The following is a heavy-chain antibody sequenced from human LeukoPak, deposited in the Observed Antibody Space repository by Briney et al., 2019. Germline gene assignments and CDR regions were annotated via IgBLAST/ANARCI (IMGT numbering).Heavy chain of an antibody. Sequence: ASVKVSCKASGGTFSSYAISWVRQAPGQGLEWMGGIIPIFGTANYAQKFQGRVTITADESTSTAYMELSSLRSEDTAVYYCVRAAYYYDSSGYLDYWGLGTLVTVSS. CDR2: IIPIFGTA. V-gene: IGHV1-69*13. D-gene: IGHD3-22*01. J-gene: IGHJ4*02. CDR1: GGTFSSYA. CDR3: VRAAYYYDSSGYLDY.